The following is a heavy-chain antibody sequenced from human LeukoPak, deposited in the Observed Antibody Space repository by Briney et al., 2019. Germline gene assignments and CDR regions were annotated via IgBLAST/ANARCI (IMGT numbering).Heavy chain of an antibody. J-gene: IGHJ4*02. V-gene: IGHV1-58*02. CDR3: ATDRASGVYFDY. Sequence: GASVKVSCKASGFTFTSSAMQWVRQARGQRLEWIGWIVVGSGNTNYAQKFQERVTITRDMSTSTAYMELSSLRSEDTAVYYCATDRASGVYFDYWGQGTLVTVSS. CDR1: GFTFTSSA. D-gene: IGHD6-13*01. CDR2: IVVGSGNT.